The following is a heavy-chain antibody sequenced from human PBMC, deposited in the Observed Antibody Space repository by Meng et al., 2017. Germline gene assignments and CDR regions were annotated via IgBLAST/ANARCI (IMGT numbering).Heavy chain of an antibody. D-gene: IGHD2/OR15-2a*01. CDR1: GGTFSSYT. CDR2: ISYDGSNK. J-gene: IGHJ5*02. V-gene: IGHV3-30*16. Sequence: QVQAVQSGVGVKKPGSSVKVSCKASGGTFSSYTISWVRQAPGQGLEWVAVISYDGSNKYYADSVKGRFTISRDNSKNTLYLQMNSLTAEDTAVYYCARDHGFLNWFDPWGQGTLVTVSS. CDR3: ARDHGFLNWFDP.